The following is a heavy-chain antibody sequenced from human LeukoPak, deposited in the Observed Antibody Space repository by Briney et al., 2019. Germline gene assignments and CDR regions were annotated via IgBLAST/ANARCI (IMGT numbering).Heavy chain of an antibody. CDR2: INPSGGST. CDR3: ARDSLYGVVDY. V-gene: IGHV1-46*01. CDR1: AYTFTSYY. D-gene: IGHD4-17*01. Sequence: EASVKVSCKTSAYTFTSYYTHWVRQAPGQGLEWMGIINPSGGSTSYAQKFQGRVTMTRDTSTSTVYMYLSSLRSEDTAVYYCARDSLYGVVDYWGQGTLVTVSS. J-gene: IGHJ4*02.